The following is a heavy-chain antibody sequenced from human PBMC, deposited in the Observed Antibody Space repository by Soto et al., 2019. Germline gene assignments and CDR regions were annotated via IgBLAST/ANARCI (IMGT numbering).Heavy chain of an antibody. CDR2: ISGSGGST. V-gene: IGHV3-23*01. CDR1: GFTFSSYA. J-gene: IGHJ6*03. CDR3: AKAITMVRGVTIHYYYYMDV. Sequence: EVQLLESGGGLVQPGGSLRLSCAASGFTFSSYAMSWVRQAPGKGLEWVSAISGSGGSTYYADSVKGRFTISRDNSKNTLYLQMNSLRAEDTAVYYCAKAITMVRGVTIHYYYYMDVWGKGTTVTVSS. D-gene: IGHD3-10*01.